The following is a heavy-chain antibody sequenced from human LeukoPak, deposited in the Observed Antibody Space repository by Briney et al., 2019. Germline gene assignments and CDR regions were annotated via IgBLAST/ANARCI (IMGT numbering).Heavy chain of an antibody. J-gene: IGHJ4*02. Sequence: GGSLRLSCGASGITFSSYSMNWVRQAPGKGLEWVSYISSSGSTKYYADSVKGRFTISRDNAKNSLYLQTNGLRAEDTAVYYCARDPTPTQLWFRGTFDYWGQGALVTVSS. CDR2: ISSSGSTK. D-gene: IGHD5-18*01. CDR3: ARDPTPTQLWFRGTFDY. CDR1: GITFSSYS. V-gene: IGHV3-48*01.